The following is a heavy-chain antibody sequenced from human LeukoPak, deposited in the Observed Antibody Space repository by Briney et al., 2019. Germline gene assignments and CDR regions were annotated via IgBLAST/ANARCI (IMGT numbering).Heavy chain of an antibody. V-gene: IGHV4-34*01. J-gene: IGHJ4*02. CDR3: ARLYFSRNVFIPARWDY. CDR2: INHSGST. D-gene: IGHD3-3*01. CDR1: GGSFSGYY. Sequence: SETLSLTCAVYGGSFSGYYWSWIRQPPGKGLEWIGEINHSGSTNCNPSLKSRVTISVDTSKNQFSLKLSSVTAADTAVYYCARLYFSRNVFIPARWDYWGQGTLVTVSS.